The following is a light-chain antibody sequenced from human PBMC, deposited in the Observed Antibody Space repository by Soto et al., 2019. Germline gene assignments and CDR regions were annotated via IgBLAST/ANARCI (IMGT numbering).Light chain of an antibody. CDR1: QSVSSN. J-gene: IGKJ5*01. CDR2: GAS. Sequence: EVVMSQSPATLSVSPGERATLSCRASQSVSSNLAWYQQKPGQAPRLLIYGASTRATGIPARFSGSGSGTEFTLTISSLQSEDFAVYYCQQYNNWPPPITFGQGTRLEFK. V-gene: IGKV3-15*01. CDR3: QQYNNWPPPIT.